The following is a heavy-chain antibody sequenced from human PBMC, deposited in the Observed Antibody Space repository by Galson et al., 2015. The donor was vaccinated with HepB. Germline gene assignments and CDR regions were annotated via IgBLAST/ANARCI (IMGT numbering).Heavy chain of an antibody. CDR1: GYTFTSYG. D-gene: IGHD3-16*02. CDR2: ISTYNGNT. V-gene: IGHV1-18*01. Sequence: SVKVSCKASGYTFTSYGISWVRQAPGQGLEWMGWISTYNGNTIYTQKVQGRVTMTTDTSTTTAYMELRSLRSDDTAVYYCAREGRLGELSSFDYWGQGTLVTVSS. CDR3: AREGRLGELSSFDY. J-gene: IGHJ4*02.